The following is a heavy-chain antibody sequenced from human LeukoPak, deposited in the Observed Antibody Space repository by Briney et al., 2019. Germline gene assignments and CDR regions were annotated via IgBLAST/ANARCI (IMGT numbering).Heavy chain of an antibody. D-gene: IGHD4-11*01. CDR3: ARDDYRKRDFQH. V-gene: IGHV1-18*01. CDR1: GYTFTSYG. CDR2: ISAYNGNT. Sequence: ASVKVSCKASGYTFTSYGISWVRQAPGQGLEWMGWISAYNGNTNYAQKLQGRVTTTTDTSTSTAYMELRSLRSDDTAVYYCARDDYRKRDFQHWGQGTLVTVSS. J-gene: IGHJ1*01.